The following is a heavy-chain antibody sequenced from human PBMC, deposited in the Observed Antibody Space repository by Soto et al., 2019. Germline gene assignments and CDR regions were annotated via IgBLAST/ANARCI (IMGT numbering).Heavy chain of an antibody. CDR2: ISAGGST. V-gene: IGHV3-23*01. J-gene: IGHJ4*02. CDR3: ANVPIWCSSTSCYTEGFDY. CDR1: GFTFSDYA. D-gene: IGHD2-2*02. Sequence: GGSLRLSCTASGFTFSDYAMSWVRQPPGKGLDWVSVISAGGSTYSADSVKGRFTDSRANSKNTLYLQMNSLRAEDTAVYYCANVPIWCSSTSCYTEGFDYWGQGTLVTVSS.